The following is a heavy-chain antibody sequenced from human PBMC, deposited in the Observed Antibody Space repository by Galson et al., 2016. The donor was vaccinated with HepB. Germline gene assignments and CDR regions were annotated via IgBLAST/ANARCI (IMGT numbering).Heavy chain of an antibody. CDR3: AREYASYCGDNCIDAFDI. Sequence: SETLSLTCTVSGDSINNYYWSWIRQPPGKGLEWLGHVYNSGGTSYNPSLKSRVTISLDWSERQFSLKLRSVTAADTAVYFCAREYASYCGDNCIDAFDIWGQGTMVTVSS. J-gene: IGHJ3*02. D-gene: IGHD2-21*01. V-gene: IGHV4-59*01. CDR2: VYNSGGT. CDR1: GDSINNYY.